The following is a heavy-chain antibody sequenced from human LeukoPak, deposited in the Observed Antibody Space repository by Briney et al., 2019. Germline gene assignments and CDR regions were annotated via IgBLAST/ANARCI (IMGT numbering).Heavy chain of an antibody. CDR2: INPNSGGT. V-gene: IGHV1-2*02. J-gene: IGHJ5*02. CDR1: GYTFTDFY. Sequence: ASVKVSCKASGYTFTDFYIHWVRQAPGQGLEWMGWINPNSGGTKYAQKFQGRVTMTTDTSISTAYMEMSRLTSDDTAVYYCARDAHNGYEFHDWFDPWGQGALVTVSS. CDR3: ARDAHNGYEFHDWFDP. D-gene: IGHD5-12*01.